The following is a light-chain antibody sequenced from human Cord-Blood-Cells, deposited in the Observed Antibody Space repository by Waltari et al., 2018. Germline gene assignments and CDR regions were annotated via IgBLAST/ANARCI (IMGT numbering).Light chain of an antibody. Sequence: QSVLTQPPSVSGAPGQRVTISCTGSSSNIGAGYDVHWYQQLPGTAPKLLIYGNSTRPPGVPYRFSGAKSGTSASLAITGLQAEDEAGYYCQSYDSSLSGSVFGGGTKLTVL. CDR1: SSNIGAGYD. CDR3: QSYDSSLSGSV. J-gene: IGLJ3*02. CDR2: GNS. V-gene: IGLV1-40*01.